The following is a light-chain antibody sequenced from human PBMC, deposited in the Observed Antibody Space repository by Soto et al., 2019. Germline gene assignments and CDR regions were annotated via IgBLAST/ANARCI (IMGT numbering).Light chain of an antibody. Sequence: QSVLTQPPSVSAAPGQKVTISCSGSSSNIGNNYVSWYQQLPGTAPKLLIYDNNKRRSGIHDRFSGSKSGTSATLGITGLQTGDEADYYCGTWDSSLSAEVFGGGTKLTVL. CDR2: DNN. CDR1: SSNIGNNY. J-gene: IGLJ2*01. CDR3: GTWDSSLSAEV. V-gene: IGLV1-51*01.